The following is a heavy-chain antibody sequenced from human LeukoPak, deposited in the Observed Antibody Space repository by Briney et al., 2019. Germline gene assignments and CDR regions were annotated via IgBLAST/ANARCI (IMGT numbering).Heavy chain of an antibody. CDR1: GFTFGDYA. Sequence: QPGRSLRLSCTTSGFTFGDYAMSWVRQAAGKGLEWVSFIRRKAHGGTTEYAASVKGRFSSSRDDSKSIAYLQMNSLKTEDTAVYFCTRVTYYYDNSGYFHFDSWGQGSLVTVSS. CDR2: IRRKAHGGTT. V-gene: IGHV3-49*04. D-gene: IGHD3-22*01. J-gene: IGHJ4*02. CDR3: TRVTYYYDNSGYFHFDS.